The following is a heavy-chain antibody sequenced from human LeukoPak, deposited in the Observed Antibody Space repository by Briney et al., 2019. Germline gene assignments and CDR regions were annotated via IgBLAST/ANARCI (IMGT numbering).Heavy chain of an antibody. Sequence: GGSLRLSCAASGFTFSNFWMSWVRQAPGKGLQWVANIRQDGNEKYYVDSVRGRFTISRDNAKNSLYLQRNSLRAEDTAVYYCARDQGIDRFDYWGQGTLVTVSS. J-gene: IGHJ4*02. CDR3: ARDQGIDRFDY. D-gene: IGHD3-10*01. V-gene: IGHV3-7*01. CDR2: IRQDGNEK. CDR1: GFTFSNFW.